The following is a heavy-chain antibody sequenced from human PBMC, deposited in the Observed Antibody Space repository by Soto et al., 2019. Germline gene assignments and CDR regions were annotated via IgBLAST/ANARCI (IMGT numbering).Heavy chain of an antibody. CDR2: IYWDDDK. Sequence: QITLKESGPTLVKPTQTLTLTCTFSVFSLSTSGVGVGWIRQPPGKALEWLALIYWDDDKRYSPSLKSRLTIPKDTSKNQVVLTMTTMDPVDTATYYCAHRLGGIGVAGTFDYWGQGTLVTVSS. CDR1: VFSLSTSGVG. CDR3: AHRLGGIGVAGTFDY. V-gene: IGHV2-5*02. J-gene: IGHJ4*02. D-gene: IGHD6-19*01.